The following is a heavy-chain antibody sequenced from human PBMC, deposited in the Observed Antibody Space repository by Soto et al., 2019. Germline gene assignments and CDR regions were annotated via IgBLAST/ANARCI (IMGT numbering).Heavy chain of an antibody. CDR1: GGSISNSSYL. CDR3: SRIAVSGQLTGFGY. V-gene: IGHV4-39*01. J-gene: IGHJ4*02. D-gene: IGHD6-19*01. Sequence: PSETLSLTCTVSGGSISNSSYLWGWIRQHPGKGLDWIGSGCHYGSPNDNPSLKGRLTLSVATSKTNSTRRLNSVTAADTAVYYCSRIAVSGQLTGFGYWGPGILVTRFS. CDR2: GCHYGSP.